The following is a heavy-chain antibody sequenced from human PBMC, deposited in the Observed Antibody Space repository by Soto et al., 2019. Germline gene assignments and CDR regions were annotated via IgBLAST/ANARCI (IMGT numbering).Heavy chain of an antibody. CDR1: GGPISSYY. Sequence: QVQLQESGPGLVKPSETLSLNCTVSGGPISSYYWSWIRQSPGKGLEWMGYIYYSGSTNYNPSLKSRATISVDTSKNQFSRELSSVTAADTAVYYWARGSSGWPPRLAYWGQGTLVTVSS. CDR2: IYYSGST. CDR3: ARGSSGWPPRLAY. D-gene: IGHD6-19*01. J-gene: IGHJ4*02. V-gene: IGHV4-59*01.